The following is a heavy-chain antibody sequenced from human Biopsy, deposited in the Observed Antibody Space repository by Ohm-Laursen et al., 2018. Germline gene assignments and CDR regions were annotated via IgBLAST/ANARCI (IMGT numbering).Heavy chain of an antibody. J-gene: IGHJ2*01. V-gene: IGHV4-59*08. CDR2: IYYTGST. Sequence: TLSLTCPVSGGSISSYYWSWIRQPPGKGLEWIGHIYYTGSTNYNPSLKSRVTISVDTSMNPLSLRLTSVTAADTAVYYCARHAPSYSGSYWRYFDLWGRGTLVTVSS. CDR3: ARHAPSYSGSYWRYFDL. CDR1: GGSISSYY. D-gene: IGHD1-26*01.